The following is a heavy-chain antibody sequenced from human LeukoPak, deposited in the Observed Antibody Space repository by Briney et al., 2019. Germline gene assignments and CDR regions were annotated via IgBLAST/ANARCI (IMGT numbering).Heavy chain of an antibody. D-gene: IGHD1-26*01. CDR3: ARDGDSGSYLRGLDV. V-gene: IGHV3-21*01. CDR1: GFTFTSYS. Sequence: GGSMRLSSAAYGFTFTSYSMNWVSQAPGKGLEWVSSIRSNSCYRYYTESVKGRFTISRDNAKNSLYLQMNSLRAEDTAVYYCARDGDSGSYLRGLDVWGKGTTVTVSS. J-gene: IGHJ6*04. CDR2: IRSNSCYR.